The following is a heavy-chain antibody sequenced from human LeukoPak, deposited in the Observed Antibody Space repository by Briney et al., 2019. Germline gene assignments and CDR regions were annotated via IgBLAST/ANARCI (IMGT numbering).Heavy chain of an antibody. V-gene: IGHV3-48*01. CDR2: ISSSSSTI. CDR3: ARHLSGVTGYTYGRGIDY. D-gene: IGHD5-18*01. Sequence: PGGSLRLSCAASGFTFSSYELNWVRQAPGKGLEWVSYISSSSSTIYYADSAKGRFTMSRDNAKNSLYLQMNSLRVEDTAVYYCARHLSGVTGYTYGRGIDYWGQGTLVTVSS. J-gene: IGHJ4*02. CDR1: GFTFSSYE.